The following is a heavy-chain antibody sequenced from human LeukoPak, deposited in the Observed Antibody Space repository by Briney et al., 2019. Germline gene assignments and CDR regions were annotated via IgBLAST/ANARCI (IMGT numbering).Heavy chain of an antibody. D-gene: IGHD6-13*01. CDR1: GGSISSSSYY. J-gene: IGHJ3*02. Sequence: SETLSLTCTVSGGSISSSSYYWGWIRQPPGKGLEWIGSIYYSGSTYYNPSLKSRVTISVDTSKNQFSLKLSSVTAADTAVYYCARSGYSSSWYHPDAFDIWGQGTMVTVSS. CDR3: ARSGYSSSWYHPDAFDI. V-gene: IGHV4-39*01. CDR2: IYYSGST.